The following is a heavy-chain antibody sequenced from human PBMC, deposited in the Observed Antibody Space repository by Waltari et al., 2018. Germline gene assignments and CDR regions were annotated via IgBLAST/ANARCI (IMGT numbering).Heavy chain of an antibody. Sequence: EVQLVESGGGLVQPGGSLRLSCAASGFTFSSYWMSWVRQAPGKGLECVANIKQDGSEKYYVDSVKSRFTISRDNAKNSLYLQMNSLRAEDTAVYYCAREVVSLRYFDWGQGTTVTVSS. D-gene: IGHD3-9*01. CDR2: IKQDGSEK. CDR1: GFTFSSYW. J-gene: IGHJ6*02. V-gene: IGHV3-7*01. CDR3: AREVVSLRYFD.